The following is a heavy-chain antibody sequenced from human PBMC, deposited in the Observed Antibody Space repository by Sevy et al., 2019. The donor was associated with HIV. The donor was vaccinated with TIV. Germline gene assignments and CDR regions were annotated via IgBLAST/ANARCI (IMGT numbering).Heavy chain of an antibody. CDR2: SGST. CDR3: ARGGPNQHQLDYFDY. J-gene: IGHJ4*02. Sequence: SETLSLTYTVSGVSISNYYWAWIRQPPGKGLECVGFSGSTNYNPSLKSRVTTSVDTSKNHFSLKLSSVTVVDTAIYYCARGGPNQHQLDYFDYWGQGTLVTVSS. D-gene: IGHD6-13*01. CDR1: GVSISNYY. V-gene: IGHV4-59*01.